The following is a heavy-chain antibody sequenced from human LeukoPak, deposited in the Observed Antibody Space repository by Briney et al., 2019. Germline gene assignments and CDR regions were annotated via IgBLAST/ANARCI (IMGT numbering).Heavy chain of an antibody. CDR2: ISAYNGNT. CDR3: ARAVAAVDYYYYYGMDV. CDR1: GYTFTSYG. Sequence: ASVKVSCKASGYTFTSYGISWVRQAPGQGLEWMGWISAYNGNTNYAQKLQGRVTMTTDTSTSTAYMELRSLRSDDTAVYYCARAVAAVDYYYYYGMDVWGQGTTVTVSS. V-gene: IGHV1-18*01. J-gene: IGHJ6*02. D-gene: IGHD6-13*01.